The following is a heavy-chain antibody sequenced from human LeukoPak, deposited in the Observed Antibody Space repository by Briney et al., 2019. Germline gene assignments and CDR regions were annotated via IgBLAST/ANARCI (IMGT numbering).Heavy chain of an antibody. D-gene: IGHD6-13*01. V-gene: IGHV3-7*01. CDR3: ARISSPGYFDY. CDR1: GFTFTNHW. CDR2: IRQDGSDK. J-gene: IGHJ4*02. Sequence: GGSLRLSCAASGFTFTNHWMTWVRQAPGKGLEWMAFIRQDGSDKNYVDSVKGRFTISRDNAKNSLYLQLSSLRAEDTAVYYCARISSPGYFDYWGQGTLVTVSS.